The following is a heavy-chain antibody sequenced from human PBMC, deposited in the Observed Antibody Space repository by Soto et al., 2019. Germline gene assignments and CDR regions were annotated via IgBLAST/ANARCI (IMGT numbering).Heavy chain of an antibody. CDR1: GFTFSTFA. D-gene: IGHD3-10*02. CDR2: VRASGGGT. CDR3: ATEKGGTTMLPSFDN. Sequence: GGSLRLSCSASGFTFSTFAMSWVRQAPGKGLEWVSGVRASGGGTFYADSVRGRFTISRDNSKNTLYLQMTSLRAEATAVYYCATEKGGTTMLPSFDNWGQGALVTVSS. J-gene: IGHJ4*02. V-gene: IGHV3-23*01.